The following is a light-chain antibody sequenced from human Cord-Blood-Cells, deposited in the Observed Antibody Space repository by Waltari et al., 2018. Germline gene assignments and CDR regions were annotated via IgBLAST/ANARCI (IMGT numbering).Light chain of an antibody. CDR1: SSDVGGYNY. J-gene: IGLJ1*01. CDR2: EVS. Sequence: QSALTQPASVSGSPGQSITISCPGTSSDVGGYNYVSWYQQHPGKAPKLMIYEVSNRPSGVSNRFSGSKSGNTASLTISGLQAEDEADYYCSSYTSSSTVYVFGTGTKVTVL. V-gene: IGLV2-14*01. CDR3: SSYTSSSTVYV.